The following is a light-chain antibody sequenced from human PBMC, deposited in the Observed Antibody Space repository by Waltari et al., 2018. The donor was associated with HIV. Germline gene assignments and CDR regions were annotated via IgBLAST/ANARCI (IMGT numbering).Light chain of an antibody. Sequence: QSALPQPASVSGSPGQSITISCTGTSSDIETYNVISSFQHHPGKPPKLIIDEDTKRPPGVSNRFSGSKSGNTASLTISGLQVEDEADYYCCSYASSTTFEVFGTGTKVTVL. CDR2: EDT. J-gene: IGLJ1*01. CDR3: CSYASSTTFEV. V-gene: IGLV2-23*02. CDR1: SSDIETYNV.